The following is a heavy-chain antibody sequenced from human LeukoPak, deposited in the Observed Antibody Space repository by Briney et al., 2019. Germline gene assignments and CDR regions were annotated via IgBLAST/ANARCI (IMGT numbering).Heavy chain of an antibody. V-gene: IGHV3-30-3*01. CDR2: ISYDGSNK. J-gene: IGHJ5*02. CDR1: GFTFSSYA. D-gene: IGHD3-16*02. Sequence: GGSLRLSCAASGFTFSSYAMHWVRQAPGKGLEWVAVISYDGSNKYYADSVKGRFTISRDNSKNTLYLQMNSLRAEDTAVYYCAKDGVRYDYVWGSYRMFDPWGQGTLVTVSS. CDR3: AKDGVRYDYVWGSYRMFDP.